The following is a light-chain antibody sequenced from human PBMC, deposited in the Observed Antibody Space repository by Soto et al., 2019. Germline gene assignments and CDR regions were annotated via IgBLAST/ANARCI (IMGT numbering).Light chain of an antibody. J-gene: IGLJ1*01. Sequence: QSVLTQPPSASGSPGQSVTISCTGTSSDVGGYNYVPWYQQRPGKAPKLMISDVNKRPSGVPDRFSGSKSGNTASLTVSGLQAEDEADYYCSSYAGNNIYVFGGGTKVTVL. CDR1: SSDVGGYNY. CDR3: SSYAGNNIYV. V-gene: IGLV2-8*01. CDR2: DVN.